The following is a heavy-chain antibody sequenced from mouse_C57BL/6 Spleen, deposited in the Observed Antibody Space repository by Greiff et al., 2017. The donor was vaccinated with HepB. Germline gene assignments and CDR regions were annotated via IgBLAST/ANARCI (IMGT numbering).Heavy chain of an antibody. Sequence: ESGPGMVKPSQSLSLTCTVTGYSITSGYDWHWIRHFPGNKLEWMGYISYSGSTNYNPSLKSRISITHDTSKNHFFLKLNSVTTEDTATYYCARGGWLLSFAYWGQGTLVTVSA. D-gene: IGHD2-3*01. CDR3: ARGGWLLSFAY. J-gene: IGHJ3*01. V-gene: IGHV3-1*01. CDR1: GYSITSGYD. CDR2: ISYSGST.